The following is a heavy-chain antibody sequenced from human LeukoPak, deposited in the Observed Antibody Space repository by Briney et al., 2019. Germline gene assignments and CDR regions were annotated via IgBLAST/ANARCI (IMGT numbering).Heavy chain of an antibody. CDR1: GGSISSYY. CDR2: IYYSGST. D-gene: IGHD3-9*01. CDR3: ARDPTYYDILTGPLGAFDI. Sequence: SETLSLTCTVSGGSISSYYWSWIRQPPGKGLEWIGYIYYSGSTNYNPSLKSRVTISVDKSKNQFSLKLSSVTAADTAVYYCARDPTYYDILTGPLGAFDIWGQGTMVTVSS. V-gene: IGHV4-59*01. J-gene: IGHJ3*02.